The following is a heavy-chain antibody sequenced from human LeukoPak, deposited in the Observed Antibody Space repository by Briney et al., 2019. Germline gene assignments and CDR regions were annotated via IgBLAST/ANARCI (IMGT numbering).Heavy chain of an antibody. J-gene: IGHJ6*03. V-gene: IGHV1-18*04. CDR2: ISAYSGNT. D-gene: IGHD3-10*01. CDR1: GYTFTGYY. CDR3: AREYYYGSGPPLSWYYYYYMDV. Sequence: ASVKVSCKASGYTFTGYYMHWVRQAPGQGLEWMGWISAYSGNTNYAQKLQGRVTMTTDTSTSTAYMELRSLRSDDTAVYYCAREYYYGSGPPLSWYYYYYMDVWGKGTTVTISS.